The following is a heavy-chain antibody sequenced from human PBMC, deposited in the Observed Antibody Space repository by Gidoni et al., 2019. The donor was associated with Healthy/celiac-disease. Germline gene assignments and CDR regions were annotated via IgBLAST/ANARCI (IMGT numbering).Heavy chain of an antibody. CDR3: ARAHSITIFGVVIMGDAFDI. J-gene: IGHJ3*02. Sequence: EVQLVESGGGLVQPGGSLRLSCAASGFPFSSYEMNWVRQAPGKGLEWVSYISSSGSTIYYADSVKGRFTISRDNAKNSLYLQMNSLRAEDTAVYYCARAHSITIFGVVIMGDAFDIWGQGTMVTVSS. V-gene: IGHV3-48*03. CDR1: GFPFSSYE. D-gene: IGHD3-3*01. CDR2: ISSSGSTI.